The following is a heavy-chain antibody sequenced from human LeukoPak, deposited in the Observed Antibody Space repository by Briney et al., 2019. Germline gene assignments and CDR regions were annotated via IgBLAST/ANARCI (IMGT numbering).Heavy chain of an antibody. Sequence: GGSLRLSCAASGFTFSSYEMNWVRQAPGKGLEWVSYISSSGSTIYYADSVKGRFTISRDNAKNSLYLQMNSLRAEDTAVYYCARDRYYYGSGYFDYWGQGTLVTVSS. V-gene: IGHV3-48*03. CDR1: GFTFSSYE. CDR2: ISSSGSTI. D-gene: IGHD3-10*01. CDR3: ARDRYYYGSGYFDY. J-gene: IGHJ4*02.